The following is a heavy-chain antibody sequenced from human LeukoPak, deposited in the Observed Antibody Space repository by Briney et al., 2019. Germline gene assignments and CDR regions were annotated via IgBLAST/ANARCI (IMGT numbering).Heavy chain of an antibody. Sequence: SETLSLTCTVSGGSIINYYWSWIRQPAGKGLEWIGYIQYGGHTYYSSSLKSRVTISMDLSKIQFSLKMSSVTAADTAVYYCARDVFGDFDHWGQGILVTVSS. J-gene: IGHJ4*02. D-gene: IGHD3-10*01. CDR3: ARDVFGDFDH. V-gene: IGHV4-59*01. CDR1: GGSIINYY. CDR2: IQYGGHT.